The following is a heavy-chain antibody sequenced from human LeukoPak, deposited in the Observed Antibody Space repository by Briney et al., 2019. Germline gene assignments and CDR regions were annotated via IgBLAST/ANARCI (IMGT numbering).Heavy chain of an antibody. D-gene: IGHD3-10*01. V-gene: IGHV3-23*01. CDR2: ISGSGGST. CDR1: GFTFSSYA. Sequence: GGSLRLSCAASGFTFSSYAMSWVRQAPGKGLEWVSAISGSGGSTYYADSVKGRFTISRDNSKNTLYLQMNSLRAEDTAVYYCAKERGILCGSSCASDYWGQGTLVTVSS. CDR3: AKERGILCGSSCASDY. J-gene: IGHJ4*02.